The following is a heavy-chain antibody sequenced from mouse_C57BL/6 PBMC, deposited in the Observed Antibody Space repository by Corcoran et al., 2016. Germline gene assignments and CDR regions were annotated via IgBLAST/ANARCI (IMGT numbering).Heavy chain of an antibody. J-gene: IGHJ4*01. D-gene: IGHD1-1*01. Sequence: EVQLQQSGPELVKPGASVKISCKASGYTFTDYYMNWVKQSHGKSLEWIGDINPNNGGTSYNQKYKGKATLTVDKSSSTAYMELRSLTSDDSAVYYCASGAYYYGSSYAMDYWGQGTSVTVSS. V-gene: IGHV1-26*01. CDR3: ASGAYYYGSSYAMDY. CDR1: GYTFTDYY. CDR2: INPNNGGT.